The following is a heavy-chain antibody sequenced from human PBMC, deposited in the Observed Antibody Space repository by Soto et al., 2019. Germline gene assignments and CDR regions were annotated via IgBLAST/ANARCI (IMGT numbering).Heavy chain of an antibody. J-gene: IGHJ4*02. CDR1: GGSISSSSW. D-gene: IGHD1-7*01. V-gene: IGHV4-4*02. CDR2: IFESVAT. CDR3: TTSHAGELNN. Sequence: QVQLQESGPGLVKPSGTLSLTCAVSGGSISSSSWCTWVRQSPGKGLEWIGEIFESVATNYNPSLKSRLTMSVDKSKTQFSLNLSSLTAADTAVYFCTTSHAGELNNWGQGTLVTVSS.